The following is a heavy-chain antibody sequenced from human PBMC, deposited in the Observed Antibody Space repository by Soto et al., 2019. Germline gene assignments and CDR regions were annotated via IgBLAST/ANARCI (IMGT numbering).Heavy chain of an antibody. V-gene: IGHV1-18*04. D-gene: IGHD2-2*01. J-gene: IGHJ6*02. CDR3: ARVQIGIVVVPAAPNYYYYGMDV. Sequence: RASVKVSCKASGYTFTSYGISWVRQAPGQGLEWMGWISAYNGNTNYAQKLQGRVTMTTDTSTSTAYMELRSLRSDDTAVYYCARVQIGIVVVPAAPNYYYYGMDVWGQGTTVTVSS. CDR2: ISAYNGNT. CDR1: GYTFTSYG.